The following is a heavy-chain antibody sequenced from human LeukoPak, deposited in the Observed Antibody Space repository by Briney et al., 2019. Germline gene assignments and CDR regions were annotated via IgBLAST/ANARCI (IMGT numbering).Heavy chain of an antibody. V-gene: IGHV3-30*03. Sequence: PGGSLRLSCAASGFTFSSYGMHWVRQAPGKGLEWVAVISYDGSNKYYADSVKGRFTISRDNSKNTLYLQVNSLRAEDTAVYYCVCHRGFDYWGQGTLVTVSS. CDR3: VCHRGFDY. D-gene: IGHD1-14*01. J-gene: IGHJ4*02. CDR2: ISYDGSNK. CDR1: GFTFSSYG.